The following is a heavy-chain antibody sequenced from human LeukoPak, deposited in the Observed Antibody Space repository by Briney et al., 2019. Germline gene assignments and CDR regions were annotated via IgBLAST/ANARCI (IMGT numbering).Heavy chain of an antibody. J-gene: IGHJ4*02. D-gene: IGHD6-13*01. CDR3: AKDRYSSNWLGAFDY. CDR1: GFTFSSYA. CDR2: VSGSGSNP. V-gene: IGHV3-23*01. Sequence: GGSLRLSCAASGFTFSSYAMSWVRQAPGKGLEWVSTVSGSGSNPYYADSVKGRFTISRDTSKNTVYLQMNSLRAEDTAVYYCAKDRYSSNWLGAFDYWGQGTLVTVSS.